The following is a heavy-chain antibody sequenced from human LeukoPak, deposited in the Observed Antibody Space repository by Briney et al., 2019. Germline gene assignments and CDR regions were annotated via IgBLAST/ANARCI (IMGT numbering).Heavy chain of an antibody. J-gene: IGHJ6*03. V-gene: IGHV3-23*01. CDR1: GFTFSSYA. Sequence: GGSLRLSCAASGFTFSSYAMSWVRQAPGKGLEWVSAISGSGGSTYYADSVKGRFTISRDNSKNTLYLQMNSLRAEDTVVYYCAKDHDDILTGRYYYMDVWGKGTTVTVSS. CDR3: AKDHDDILTGRYYYMDV. D-gene: IGHD3-9*01. CDR2: ISGSGGST.